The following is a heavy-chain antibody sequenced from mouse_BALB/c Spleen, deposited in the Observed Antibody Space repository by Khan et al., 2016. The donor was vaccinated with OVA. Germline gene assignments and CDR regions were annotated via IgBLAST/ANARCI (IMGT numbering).Heavy chain of an antibody. Sequence: EVQLQESGPGLVKPSQSLSLTCTVTGYSITSDYAWNWIRQFPGNKLEWMGYISYSGSTNYKPSLKSRISITRDTSKNQFFLQWNSVTNEDTATXYCARDGSRYNYAMDYWGQGTSVTVSS. V-gene: IGHV3-2*02. CDR1: GYSITSDYA. J-gene: IGHJ4*01. CDR2: ISYSGST. CDR3: ARDGSRYNYAMDY. D-gene: IGHD2-3*01.